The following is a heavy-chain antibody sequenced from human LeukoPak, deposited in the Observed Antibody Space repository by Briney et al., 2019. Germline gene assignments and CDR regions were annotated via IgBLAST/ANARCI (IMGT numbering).Heavy chain of an antibody. J-gene: IGHJ3*02. D-gene: IGHD3-22*01. V-gene: IGHV3-23*01. CDR2: ISGSGHVT. CDR3: ASRGYDSSGYYLNAFDI. Sequence: GGSLRLSCAASGLSFSSSAMSWVRQAPGKGLQWVSAISGSGHVTQYADSVRGRFTISRDNSKNTLFLQMNGLRAEDTAVYYCASRGYDSSGYYLNAFDIWGQGTMVTVSS. CDR1: GLSFSSSA.